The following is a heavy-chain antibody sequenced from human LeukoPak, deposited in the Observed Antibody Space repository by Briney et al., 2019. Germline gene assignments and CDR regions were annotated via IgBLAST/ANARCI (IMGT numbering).Heavy chain of an antibody. D-gene: IGHD6-13*01. V-gene: IGHV3-11*01. CDR2: ISSSGSNI. Sequence: GGSLRLSCAASGFTFSDYYMSWIRQGPGKGLEWVSYISSSGSNIYYADSVKGRFTFSRDNAKNSLYLQMNSLRAEDTAVYYCARAQRAAVPHFDFWGQGTLVTVSS. CDR1: GFTFSDYY. CDR3: ARAQRAAVPHFDF. J-gene: IGHJ4*02.